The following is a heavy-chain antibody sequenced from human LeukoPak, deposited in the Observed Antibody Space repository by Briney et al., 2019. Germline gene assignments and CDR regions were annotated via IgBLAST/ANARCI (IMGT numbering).Heavy chain of an antibody. CDR1: GFTFSSYG. J-gene: IGHJ6*03. D-gene: IGHD6-19*01. Sequence: GGSLRLSCAGSGFTFSSYGMSWVRQTPGKGLEWVSAISGSGVSTYYGDSVKGRFTISRDNPKNTLYLQMNSLRAEDTAVYYCAHCNGWYPYYCYMDVWGKGTTVTVSS. CDR3: AHCNGWYPYYCYMDV. CDR2: ISGSGVST. V-gene: IGHV3-23*01.